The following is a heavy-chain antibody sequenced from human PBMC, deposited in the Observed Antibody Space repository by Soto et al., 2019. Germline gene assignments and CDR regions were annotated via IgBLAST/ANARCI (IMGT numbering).Heavy chain of an antibody. V-gene: IGHV4-4*07. J-gene: IGHJ6*02. CDR2: FYTTGTP. CDR1: GGSISSYY. D-gene: IGHD3-10*01. CDR3: ARAGNQYGVDV. Sequence: QVQLQASGPGLVKPSETLSLTCTVSGGSISSYYWSWIRQSAGKGLEWLGRFYTTGTPDYNPSLKSRLSMSTDTSKNQLSLRLTSVTAADTGVYYCARAGNQYGVDVWGQGTTVTVSS.